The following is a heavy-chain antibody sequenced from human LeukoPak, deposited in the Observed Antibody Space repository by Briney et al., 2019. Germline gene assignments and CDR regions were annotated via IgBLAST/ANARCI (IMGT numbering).Heavy chain of an antibody. CDR2: IIPIFGTA. CDR1: GGTFSSYA. D-gene: IGHD4-17*01. V-gene: IGHV1-69*13. J-gene: IGHJ4*02. Sequence: SMKVSCKASGGTFSSYAISWVRQAPGQGLEWMGGIIPIFGTANYAQKFQGRVTITADESTSTAYMELSSLRSEDTALYYCAKDSPRSYGDYEGAFDYWGQGTLVTVSS. CDR3: AKDSPRSYGDYEGAFDY.